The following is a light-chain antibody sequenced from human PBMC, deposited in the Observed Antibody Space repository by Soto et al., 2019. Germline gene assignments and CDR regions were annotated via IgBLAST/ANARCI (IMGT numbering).Light chain of an antibody. CDR3: QQYSSAPYT. CDR1: QGISNF. Sequence: DIQMTQSRSCLSASVGDRVIITCRASQGISNFLAWYQQKPGKVPKLLIYAASTLQSGVPSRFSGSGSGTDITLSISSLQPEDVATYYCQQYSSAPYTFGQGTKLEIK. J-gene: IGKJ2*01. V-gene: IGKV1-27*01. CDR2: AAS.